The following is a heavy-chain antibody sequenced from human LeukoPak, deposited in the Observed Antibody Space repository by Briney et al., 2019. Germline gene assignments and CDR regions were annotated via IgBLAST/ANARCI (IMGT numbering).Heavy chain of an antibody. Sequence: GGSLRLSCAASGFTFSSYWMSWVRQAPGKGLEWVANIKQDGSEKYHVDSVKGRFTISRDNAKNSLYLQMNSLRAEDTAVYYCARTAYDFWSGYYRLRSFDAFDIWGQGTMVTVSS. J-gene: IGHJ3*02. D-gene: IGHD3-3*01. CDR2: IKQDGSEK. V-gene: IGHV3-7*01. CDR3: ARTAYDFWSGYYRLRSFDAFDI. CDR1: GFTFSSYW.